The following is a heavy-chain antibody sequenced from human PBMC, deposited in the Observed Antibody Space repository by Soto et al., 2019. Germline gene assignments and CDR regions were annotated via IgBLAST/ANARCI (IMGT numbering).Heavy chain of an antibody. V-gene: IGHV4-38-2*01. CDR2: ISHSGYT. D-gene: IGHD3-10*01. CDR1: GYSISSGYY. J-gene: IGHJ6*02. Sequence: SETLSLTCAVSGYSISSGYYWGWIRQPPGKGLEWIGSISHSGYTYYKPSLQSRVTISIDTSKNHFSLNLSSVTAADTAVYYCARGPRGYVYYHGMDVWGQGTTVTVSS. CDR3: ARGPRGYVYYHGMDV.